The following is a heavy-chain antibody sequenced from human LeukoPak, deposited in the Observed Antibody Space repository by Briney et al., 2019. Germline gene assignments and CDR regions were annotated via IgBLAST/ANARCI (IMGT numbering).Heavy chain of an antibody. Sequence: GGSLRLSCAASRFTFNKYGMHWVRQAPGKGLEWVAFIRYDGNNKYYADSVKGRLTITRDNSKNTLYLQMNSLRAADTAVYSCAKGYRNHLLILLDSWGQGTLVTVSS. CDR3: AKGYRNHLLILLDS. V-gene: IGHV3-30*02. CDR2: IRYDGNNK. D-gene: IGHD3-16*01. CDR1: RFTFNKYG. J-gene: IGHJ5*01.